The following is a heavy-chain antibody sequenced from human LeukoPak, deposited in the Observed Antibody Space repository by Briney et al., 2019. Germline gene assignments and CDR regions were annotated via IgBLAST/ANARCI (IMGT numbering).Heavy chain of an antibody. J-gene: IGHJ4*02. CDR1: GFTFDDYT. Sequence: GGSLRLSCAASGFTFDDYTMHWVRQAPGKGLEWVSLISWDGGSTYYADSAKGRFTISRDNAKNSLHLQMNSLRAEDMTVYYCARAVGSNYYDSSGYYFDYWGQGTLVTVSS. V-gene: IGHV3-43*01. CDR2: ISWDGGST. D-gene: IGHD3-22*01. CDR3: ARAVGSNYYDSSGYYFDY.